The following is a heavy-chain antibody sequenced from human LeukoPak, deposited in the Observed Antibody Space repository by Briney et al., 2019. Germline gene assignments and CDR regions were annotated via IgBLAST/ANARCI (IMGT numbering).Heavy chain of an antibody. J-gene: IGHJ6*02. V-gene: IGHV3-9*01. CDR2: IPWTNAGV. CDR1: GFKFDDYC. Sequence: GRSLRLSCAASGFKFDDYCMHWVRQAPGKGLEWVSSIPWTNAGVGYADSVKGRCTISRDNAKNSLYLELRSLRAEDTAVYYCAKGRGAATTYGMNVWGQGTTVIVSS. CDR3: AKGRGAATTYGMNV. D-gene: IGHD2-15*01.